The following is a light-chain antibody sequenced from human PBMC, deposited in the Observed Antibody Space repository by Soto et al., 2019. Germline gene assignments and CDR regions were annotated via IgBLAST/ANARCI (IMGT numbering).Light chain of an antibody. Sequence: QSALTQPPSASWSPGQSVTFSCTVTSSDIGDYNYVSWYQQHPGKAPKLMIYEVTKRPSGVPDRFSGSKSGNTASLTVSGLQADDEADYYCSSYAGNNNYVFGTGTKVTVL. CDR2: EVT. CDR1: SSDIGDYNY. CDR3: SSYAGNNNYV. V-gene: IGLV2-8*01. J-gene: IGLJ1*01.